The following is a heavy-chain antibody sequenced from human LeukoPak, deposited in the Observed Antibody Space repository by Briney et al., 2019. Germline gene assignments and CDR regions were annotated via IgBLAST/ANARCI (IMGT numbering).Heavy chain of an antibody. D-gene: IGHD3-10*01. CDR2: IYYSGST. Sequence: SETLSLTCTVSGGSISSSSYYWGWIRQPPGKGLEWIGSIYYSGSTYYNPSLKSRVTISVDTSKNQFSLKLSSVTAADTAVYYCARSAPSYYGSGSSDYWGQGTLVTVSS. J-gene: IGHJ4*02. CDR3: ARSAPSYYGSGSSDY. V-gene: IGHV4-39*07. CDR1: GGSISSSSYY.